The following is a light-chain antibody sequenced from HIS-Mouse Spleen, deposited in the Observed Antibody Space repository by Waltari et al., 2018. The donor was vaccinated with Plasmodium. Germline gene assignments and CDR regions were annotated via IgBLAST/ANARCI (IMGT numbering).Light chain of an antibody. V-gene: IGKV1-39*01. CDR1: QSISSS. Sequence: DIQMTQSPSSLSASVGERVTITCRASQSISSSLNWYQQKPGKAPKLLIYAASSLQSGVPSRFSGSGSGTDFTLTISSLQPEDFATYYCQQSYSTPYTFGQGTKLEIK. J-gene: IGKJ2*01. CDR3: QQSYSTPYT. CDR2: AAS.